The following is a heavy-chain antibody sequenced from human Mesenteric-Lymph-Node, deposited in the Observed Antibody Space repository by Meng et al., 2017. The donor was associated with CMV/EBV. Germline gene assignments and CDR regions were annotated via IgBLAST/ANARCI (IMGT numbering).Heavy chain of an antibody. CDR3: AGAKANYYAMGD. CDR1: GNIFFTYG. V-gene: IGHV1-18*01. J-gene: IGHJ6*02. Sequence: ASVKVSCKASGNIFFTYGITWLRQAPGQGLELMGRIITYNGDTKYAQKFQGRVTMTTDPSTTTAYMELSSLRSEDTAVYYCAGAKANYYAMGDWGQGTTVTVSS. CDR2: IITYNGDT.